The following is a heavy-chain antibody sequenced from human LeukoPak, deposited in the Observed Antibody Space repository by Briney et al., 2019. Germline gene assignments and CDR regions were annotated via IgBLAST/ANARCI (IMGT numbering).Heavy chain of an antibody. CDR3: AKFRAHYYDSRGYPDAFDM. D-gene: IGHD3-22*01. J-gene: IGHJ3*02. V-gene: IGHV3-33*06. Sequence: GGSLRLSCSSSGFTFSSYAMHWVRQAPGKGLEWVAAIWYDGTNKYYADSVKGRFTISRDNYKSTLYLQLNSLRAEDTAVYYCAKFRAHYYDSRGYPDAFDMWGQGTLVTVSS. CDR2: IWYDGTNK. CDR1: GFTFSSYA.